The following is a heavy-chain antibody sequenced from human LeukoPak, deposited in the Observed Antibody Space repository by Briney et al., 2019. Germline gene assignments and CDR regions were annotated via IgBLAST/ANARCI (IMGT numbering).Heavy chain of an antibody. CDR1: GYTFTGYY. J-gene: IGHJ6*03. V-gene: IGHV1-2*02. D-gene: IGHD4-17*01. CDR3: ARDLGTVTTGGYYYYYYMDV. CDR2: INPNSGGT. Sequence: ASVKVSCKASGYTFTGYYMHWVRQAPGQGLEWMGWINPNSGGTNYAQKFQGRVTMTRDTSISTAYMELSSLRSEDTAVYYCARDLGTVTTGGYYYYYYMDVWGKGTTVTVSS.